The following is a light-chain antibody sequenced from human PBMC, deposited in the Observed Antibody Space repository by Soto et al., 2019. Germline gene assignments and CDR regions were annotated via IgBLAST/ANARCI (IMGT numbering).Light chain of an antibody. Sequence: TVMTQSPGSLAVSLGERATINCKSSQSVLYNSKNQNYLAWYQQKPGQPPKLLIYWASTRESGVPDRFRRSGSGTDFPLTLTSLQAEDAAVYYCQQYNSSPLTFGQGTRLDIK. J-gene: IGKJ5*01. CDR1: QSVLYNSKNQNY. V-gene: IGKV4-1*01. CDR2: WAS. CDR3: QQYNSSPLT.